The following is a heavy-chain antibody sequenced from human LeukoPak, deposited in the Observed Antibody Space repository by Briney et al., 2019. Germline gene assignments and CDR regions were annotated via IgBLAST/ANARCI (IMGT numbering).Heavy chain of an antibody. D-gene: IGHD6-13*01. CDR2: ISSSSSYI. J-gene: IGHJ4*02. V-gene: IGHV3-21*01. CDR3: ATDLSSTSLSAFDY. CDR1: GFTFSSYR. Sequence: PGGSLRLSCAASGFTFSSYRMNWVRRAPGKGLEWVSSISSSSSYIYYADSVKGRFTISRDNAKNSLYLQMNSLRVEDTAVYYCATDLSSTSLSAFDYWGQGTLVTVSS.